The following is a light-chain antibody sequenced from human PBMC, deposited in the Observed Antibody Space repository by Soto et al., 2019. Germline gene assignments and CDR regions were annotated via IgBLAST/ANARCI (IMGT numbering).Light chain of an antibody. V-gene: IGKV3-20*01. CDR2: RTS. CDR3: QQHSSSSYT. Sequence: EIVLTQSPGTLSLSPGERATLSCRASHFVSTTYLAWYQHKPGQAPRLLIYRTSSRAAGIPDRFSGSGSGTDFTLTISRLEPEDFAVYYCQQHSSSSYTFGQGTKLEIK. J-gene: IGKJ2*01. CDR1: HFVSTTY.